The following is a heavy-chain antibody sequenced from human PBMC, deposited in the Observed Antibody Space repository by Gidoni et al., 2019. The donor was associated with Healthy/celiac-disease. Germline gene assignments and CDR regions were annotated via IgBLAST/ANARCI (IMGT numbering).Heavy chain of an antibody. CDR2: ISGSGGST. V-gene: IGHV3-23*01. D-gene: IGHD6-19*01. Sequence: EVQLLESGGGLVQPGGSLRLSCAASGFTFSIYAMSWVRQAPGKGLEWVSAISGSGGSTYYADSVKGRFTISRDNSKNTLYLQMNSLRAEDTAGYYWAKGGRNQKYSSGWYQRIDYWGQGTLVTVSS. CDR1: GFTFSIYA. CDR3: AKGGRNQKYSSGWYQRIDY. J-gene: IGHJ4*02.